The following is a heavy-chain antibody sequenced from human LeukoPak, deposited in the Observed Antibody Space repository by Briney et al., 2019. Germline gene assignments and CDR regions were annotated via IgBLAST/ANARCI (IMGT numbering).Heavy chain of an antibody. Sequence: PGGSLRLSCAASGFTFSDYYMSWIRQAPGKGLEWVSYISSSGSTIYYADSVKGRFTISRDNAKNSLYLQMNSLRAEDTAVYYCARVWKIGSSWTYYYYYGMDVWGQGTTVTVSS. J-gene: IGHJ6*02. V-gene: IGHV3-11*01. CDR1: GFTFSDYY. D-gene: IGHD6-13*01. CDR2: ISSSGSTI. CDR3: ARVWKIGSSWTYYYYYGMDV.